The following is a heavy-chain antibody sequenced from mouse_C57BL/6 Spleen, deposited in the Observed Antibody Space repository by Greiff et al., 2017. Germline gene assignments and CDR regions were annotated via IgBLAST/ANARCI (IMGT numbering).Heavy chain of an antibody. CDR1: GYTFTDYE. CDR2: IDPETGGT. J-gene: IGHJ1*03. CDR3: TRRTGPLWYFDV. D-gene: IGHD4-1*01. Sequence: QVQLQQSGAELVRPGASVTLSCKASGYTFTDYEMHWVKQTPVHGLEWIGAIDPETGGTAYNQKFKGKAILTADKSSSTAYMELRSLTSEDSAVXYCTRRTGPLWYFDVWGTGTTVTVSA. V-gene: IGHV1-15*01.